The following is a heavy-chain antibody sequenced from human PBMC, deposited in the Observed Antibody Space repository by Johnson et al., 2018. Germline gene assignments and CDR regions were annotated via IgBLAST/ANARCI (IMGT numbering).Heavy chain of an antibody. CDR2: IWYDGSNT. D-gene: IGHD4-17*01. CDR1: EFTFSTYG. J-gene: IGHJ1*01. CDR3: ARARMPYGDYLEYFQH. V-gene: IGHV3-33*01. Sequence: QVQLVQSGGGVVQPGRSLRLSCAASEFTFSTYGMHWVRQAPGKGLEWVAVIWYDGSNTYYADSVKGRFTISRDNSKNTLYLQMNSLRAEDTDVYYCARARMPYGDYLEYFQHWGQGTLVTVSS.